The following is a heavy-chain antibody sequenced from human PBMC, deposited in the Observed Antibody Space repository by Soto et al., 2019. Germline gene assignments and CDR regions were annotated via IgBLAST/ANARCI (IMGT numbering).Heavy chain of an antibody. Sequence: PSETPSLTCTVSGDSISSYYWGWIRQPPGKGLEWIGYIHYSGSTNYNPSLKSRVTISVDTPKNQFSLKVNSITAADTAVYYCARGGLAARKGRWLDTWGQGXLVTVYS. CDR2: IHYSGST. D-gene: IGHD6-13*01. CDR1: GDSISSYY. J-gene: IGHJ5*02. V-gene: IGHV4-59*01. CDR3: ARGGLAARKGRWLDT.